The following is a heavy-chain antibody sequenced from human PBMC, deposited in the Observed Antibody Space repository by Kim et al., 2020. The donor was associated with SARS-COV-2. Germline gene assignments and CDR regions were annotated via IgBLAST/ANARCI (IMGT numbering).Heavy chain of an antibody. D-gene: IGHD3-10*01. CDR2: IYYSGST. V-gene: IGHV4-31*03. J-gene: IGHJ4*02. CDR3: ARGDVLLWFGEPVGYYFDY. CDR1: GGSISSGGYY. Sequence: SETLSLTCTVSGGSISSGGYYWSWIRQHPGKGLEWIGYIYYSGSTYYNPSLKSRVTISVDTSKNQFSLKLSSVTAADTAVYYCARGDVLLWFGEPVGYYFDYWGQGTLVTVSS.